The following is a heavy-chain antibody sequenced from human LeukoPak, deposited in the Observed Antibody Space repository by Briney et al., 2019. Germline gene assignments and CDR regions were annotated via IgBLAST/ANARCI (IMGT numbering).Heavy chain of an antibody. V-gene: IGHV1-8*01. Sequence: GASVKVSCKASGYTFTSYDINWVRQATGQGLEWMGWMNPNSGNTGYAQKFQGRVTMTRNTSISTAYMELSSLRSEDTAVYYCARRWCSSTSCQFDYWGQGTLVTVSS. J-gene: IGHJ4*02. D-gene: IGHD2-2*01. CDR2: MNPNSGNT. CDR3: ARRWCSSTSCQFDY. CDR1: GYTFTSYD.